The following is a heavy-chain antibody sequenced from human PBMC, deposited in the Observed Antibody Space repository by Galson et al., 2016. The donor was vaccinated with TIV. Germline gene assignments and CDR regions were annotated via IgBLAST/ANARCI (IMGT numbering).Heavy chain of an antibody. CDR2: FDPEVSKT. CDR3: ATVAWFPGLSLDN. D-gene: IGHD2/OR15-2a*01. CDR1: GDSLNELV. Sequence: SVKVSCKVSGDSLNELVIHWVRQAPGKGLEWMGGFDPEVSKTVYAQMLQGRVTMPADTSRNTAYMELGSLRFEDTAVYYCATVAWFPGLSLDNWGQGTLVTVSS. V-gene: IGHV1-24*01. J-gene: IGHJ4*02.